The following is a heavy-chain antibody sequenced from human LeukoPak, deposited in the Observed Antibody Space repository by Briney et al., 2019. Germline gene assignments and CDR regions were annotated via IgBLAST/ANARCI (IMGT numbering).Heavy chain of an antibody. CDR3: ARDRVPTPYNWFDP. J-gene: IGHJ5*02. Sequence: PGGSLRLSCAASGFTFSDYYMSWNRQAPGKGLEWVSYISSSGSTIYYADSVRGRFTISRDNHVNTLYLQMDILRAEDTAVYYCARDRVPTPYNWFDPWGQGTLVTVSS. CDR1: GFTFSDYY. V-gene: IGHV3-11*01. D-gene: IGHD4/OR15-4a*01. CDR2: ISSSGSTI.